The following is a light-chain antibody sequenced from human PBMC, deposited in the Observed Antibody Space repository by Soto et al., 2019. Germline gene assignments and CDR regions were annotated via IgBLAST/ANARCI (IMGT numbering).Light chain of an antibody. CDR3: SSFAGSPVV. Sequence: QSALTQPASVSGSPGQSITISCTGTSSDIGGYIYVSWYQQHPGKVPKLILYEVSKRPSGVPDRFSGSRSGNTASLTVSGLQAEDEADYYCSSFAGSPVVFGGGTKLTVL. J-gene: IGLJ2*01. V-gene: IGLV2-8*01. CDR1: SSDIGGYIY. CDR2: EVS.